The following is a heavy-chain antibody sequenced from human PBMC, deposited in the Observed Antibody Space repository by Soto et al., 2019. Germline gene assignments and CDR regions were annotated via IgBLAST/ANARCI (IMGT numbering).Heavy chain of an antibody. CDR2: IFSSDEK. CDR3: ARFTYSSGWYGGNWFDP. D-gene: IGHD6-19*01. Sequence: QVTLKESGPVLVKPTETLTLTCTVSGFSLSNARMGVSWIRQPPGKALEWLAHIFSSDEKAYSTSLKSRLTISRDTSKSQVVLTMTNMDPVDTASYYCARFTYSSGWYGGNWFDPWGQGTLVTVSS. CDR1: GFSLSNARMG. V-gene: IGHV2-26*01. J-gene: IGHJ5*02.